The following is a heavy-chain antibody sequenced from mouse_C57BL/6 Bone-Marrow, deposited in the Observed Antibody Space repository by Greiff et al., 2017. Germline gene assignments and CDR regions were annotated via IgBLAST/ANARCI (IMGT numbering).Heavy chain of an antibody. CDR1: GYTFTNYW. J-gene: IGHJ4*01. CDR2: IYPGGGYT. CDR3: ARGDYDYDYYARDY. Sequence: LQRQESVAELVRPGTSVKMSCKASGYTFTNYWIGWAKQRPGHGLEWIGDIYPGGGYTNYNEKFKGKATLTADKSSSTAYMQFSSLTSEDSAIYYCARGDYDYDYYARDYWGQGTSVTVAS. D-gene: IGHD2-4*01. V-gene: IGHV1-63*01.